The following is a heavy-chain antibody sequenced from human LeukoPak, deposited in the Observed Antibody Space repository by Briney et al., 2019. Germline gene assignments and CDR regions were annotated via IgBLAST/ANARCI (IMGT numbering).Heavy chain of an antibody. D-gene: IGHD6-19*01. Sequence: PGGSLRPPCAASGFTVSTNYMSWVRQAPGKGLEWVSVIYSGGGTYYADSVKGRFTIYRDNSKNTLYLQMNSLRAEDTAVYYCARTSIAVAATYVLDYSGPGIMVTVSS. CDR3: ARTSIAVAATYVLDY. CDR1: GFTVSTNY. CDR2: IYSGGGT. V-gene: IGHV3-53*01. J-gene: IGHJ4*02.